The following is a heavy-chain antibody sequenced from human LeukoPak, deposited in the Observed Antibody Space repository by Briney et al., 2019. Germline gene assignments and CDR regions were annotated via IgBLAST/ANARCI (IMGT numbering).Heavy chain of an antibody. D-gene: IGHD2-2*03. J-gene: IGHJ5*02. Sequence: PSETLSLTCAVYGGSFSGYYWSWIRQPPGKGLEWIGEINNSGSTNYNPSLKSRVTISVDTSKNQFSLKLSSVTAADTAVYYCARGAVGYCSSTSCKRPFDPWGQGTLVTVSS. V-gene: IGHV4-34*01. CDR1: GGSFSGYY. CDR2: INNSGST. CDR3: ARGAVGYCSSTSCKRPFDP.